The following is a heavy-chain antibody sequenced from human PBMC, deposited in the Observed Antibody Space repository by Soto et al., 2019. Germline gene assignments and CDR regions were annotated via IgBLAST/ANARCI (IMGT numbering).Heavy chain of an antibody. CDR1: GGSFSGYY. CDR2: ISHSGNT. V-gene: IGHV4-34*01. Sequence: PSETLSLTCAVYGGSFSGYYWSWIRQPPGKGLEWIGEISHSGNTNYNPSLKSRVTISVDTSKNQFSLKLSSVTAADTAVYYCALLYSSSSFYYYGMDVWGQGTTVTVSS. J-gene: IGHJ6*02. D-gene: IGHD6-6*01. CDR3: ALLYSSSSFYYYGMDV.